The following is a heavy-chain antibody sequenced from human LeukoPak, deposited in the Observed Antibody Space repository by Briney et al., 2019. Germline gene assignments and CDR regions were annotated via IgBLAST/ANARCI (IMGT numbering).Heavy chain of an antibody. J-gene: IGHJ4*02. CDR3: ARAVSGYDFFDY. CDR2: INPNSGGT. V-gene: IGHV1-2*06. CDR1: GYTFTGYY. Sequence: ASVKVSCKASGYTFTGYYMDWVRQAPGQGLEWMGRINPNSGGTNYAQKFQGRVAMTRDTSISTAYMELSRLRSDDTAVYYCARAVSGYDFFDYWGQGTLVTVSS. D-gene: IGHD5-12*01.